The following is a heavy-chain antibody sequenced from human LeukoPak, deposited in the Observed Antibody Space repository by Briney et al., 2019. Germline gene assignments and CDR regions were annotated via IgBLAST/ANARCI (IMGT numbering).Heavy chain of an antibody. Sequence: GGSLRLSCAASGFTFSNDSMNWVRQAPGKGLEWVSSISSSSSYIYYADSVKGRFTISRDNAKNSLYLQMNSLRAENTAVYYCARRDPTPAALGAFDIWGQGTMVTVSS. CDR2: ISSSSSYI. CDR1: GFTFSNDS. D-gene: IGHD2-15*01. CDR3: ARRDPTPAALGAFDI. J-gene: IGHJ3*02. V-gene: IGHV3-21*01.